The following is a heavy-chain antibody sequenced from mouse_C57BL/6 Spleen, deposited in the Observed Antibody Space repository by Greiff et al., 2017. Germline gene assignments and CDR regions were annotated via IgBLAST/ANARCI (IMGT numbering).Heavy chain of an antibody. CDR1: GYAFSSSW. CDR2: IYPGDGDT. CDR3: ARGVARYYFDY. Sequence: VQLQQSGPELVKPGASVKISCKASGYAFSSSWMNWVKQRPGKGLEWIGRIYPGDGDTNYNGKFKGKATLTADKSSSTAYMPLSSLTSEDSAVYFCARGVARYYFDYWGQGTTLTVSS. D-gene: IGHD1-1*02. J-gene: IGHJ2*01. V-gene: IGHV1-82*01.